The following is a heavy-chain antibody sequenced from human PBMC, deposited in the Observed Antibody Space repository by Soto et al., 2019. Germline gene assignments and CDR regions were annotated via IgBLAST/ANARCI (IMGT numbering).Heavy chain of an antibody. CDR3: ARKEDGYNRLFDY. CDR1: GVSINSRGYY. Sequence: PSETLSLTCTVSGVSINSRGYYWGWIRQPPGKGLEWIECMFYSGTTYYNPSLKSRITIAVDSSKNQFSLSLSSVTAADTAFYYCARKEDGYNRLFDYWGQGILVTVSS. D-gene: IGHD5-12*01. V-gene: IGHV4-39*01. CDR2: MFYSGTT. J-gene: IGHJ4*02.